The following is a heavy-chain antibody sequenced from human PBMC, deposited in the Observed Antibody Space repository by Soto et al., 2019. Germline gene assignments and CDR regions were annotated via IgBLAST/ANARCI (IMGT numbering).Heavy chain of an antibody. J-gene: IGHJ6*03. Sequence: PSETLSLTCAVYGGSFSGYYWSWIRQPPGKGLEWIGEINHSGSTNYNPSLKSRVTISVDTSKNQFSLKLSSVTAADTAVYYCARVIAARPVGYYYYVDVWGKGTTVTVSS. CDR3: ARVIAARPVGYYYYVDV. V-gene: IGHV4-34*01. CDR2: INHSGST. CDR1: GGSFSGYY. D-gene: IGHD6-6*01.